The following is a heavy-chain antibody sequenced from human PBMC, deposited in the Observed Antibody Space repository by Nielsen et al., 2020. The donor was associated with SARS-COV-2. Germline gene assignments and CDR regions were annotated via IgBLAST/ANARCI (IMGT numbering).Heavy chain of an antibody. CDR3: ARGAAAGKGFDY. V-gene: IGHV3-21*01. Sequence: VRQAPGKGLEWVSSISSSSSYIYYADSVKGRFTISRDNAKNSLYLQMNSLRAEDTAVYYCARGAAAGKGFDYWGQGTLVTVSS. J-gene: IGHJ4*02. CDR2: ISSSSSYI. D-gene: IGHD6-25*01.